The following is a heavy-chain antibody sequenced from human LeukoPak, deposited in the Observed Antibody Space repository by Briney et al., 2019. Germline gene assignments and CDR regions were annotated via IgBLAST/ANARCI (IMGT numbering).Heavy chain of an antibody. CDR1: GFTFSGYG. Sequence: AGGSLRLSCAASGFTFSGYGMHWVRQAPGKGLEWVAVISYDGHNEYYADSVKGRFTISRDNYKNTVYVQMNSLRAEDTAVYYCAKGVGYGGMDVWGQGTTVTVSS. CDR2: ISYDGHNE. CDR3: AKGVGYGGMDV. D-gene: IGHD2-8*01. V-gene: IGHV3-30*18. J-gene: IGHJ6*02.